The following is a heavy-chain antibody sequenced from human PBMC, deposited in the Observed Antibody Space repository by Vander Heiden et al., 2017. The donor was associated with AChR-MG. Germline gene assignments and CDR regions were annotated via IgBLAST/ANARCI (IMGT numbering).Heavy chain of an antibody. CDR2: ISSYNGHT. J-gene: IGHJ4*02. CDR1: GYTFRTYA. CDR3: ARGLGYNYFDY. V-gene: IGHV1-18*01. D-gene: IGHD6-25*01. Sequence: QVQLVQSGPEVKKPGASVKVSCKASGYTFRTYAITWVRQTPGEGLEWMGWISSYNGHTNYAQKFKGRVTMTTDASTSTTYMELSRLRSDDTAVYYCARGLGYNYFDYWGQGTLVTVSS.